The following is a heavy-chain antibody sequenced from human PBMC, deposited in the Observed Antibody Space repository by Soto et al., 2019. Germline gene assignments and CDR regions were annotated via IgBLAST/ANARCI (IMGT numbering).Heavy chain of an antibody. J-gene: IGHJ4*02. D-gene: IGHD6-6*01. CDR3: SRSYTSRIHLFAY. V-gene: IGHV4-59*02. CDR1: GDSVNSYY. CDR2: VYCSGST. Sequence: PTKTLSLTCTVTGDSVNSYYWSWMRQPPGKDLECMGYVYCSGSTNYNPSLKSRVTISVXXXKXXXXLRLXSGXAAXTAVYYCSRSYTSRIHLFAYWGQRSLVT.